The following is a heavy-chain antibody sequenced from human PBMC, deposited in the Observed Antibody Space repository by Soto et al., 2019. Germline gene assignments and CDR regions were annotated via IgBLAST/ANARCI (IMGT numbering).Heavy chain of an antibody. V-gene: IGHV3-23*01. Sequence: GGSLRLSCAASGFTFSSYAMSWVRQAPGKGLEWVSAISGSGGSTYYADSVKGRFTTSRDNSKNTLYLQMNSLRAEDTAVYYCAKDLMGSGWYSDYWGQGTLVTVSS. D-gene: IGHD6-19*01. CDR2: ISGSGGST. J-gene: IGHJ4*02. CDR1: GFTFSSYA. CDR3: AKDLMGSGWYSDY.